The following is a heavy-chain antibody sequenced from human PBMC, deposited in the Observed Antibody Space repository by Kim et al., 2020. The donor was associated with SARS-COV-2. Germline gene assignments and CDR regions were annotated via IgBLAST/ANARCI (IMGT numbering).Heavy chain of an antibody. J-gene: IGHJ3*02. V-gene: IGHV3-7*01. CDR2: EM. D-gene: IGHD3-10*01. Sequence: EMEYEDSRGGQFTNARDNAKNSLYLQMSSLRAEDTAVYYCARGGLFYSFDIWGQGTLVSVSS. CDR3: ARGGLFYSFDI.